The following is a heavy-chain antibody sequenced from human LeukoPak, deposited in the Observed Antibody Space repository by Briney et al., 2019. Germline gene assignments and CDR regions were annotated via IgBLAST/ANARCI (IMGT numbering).Heavy chain of an antibody. Sequence: PGGSLRLSCAASGFTFSDYYMSWIRQAPGKGLEWVSYISSSGSTIYYADSVKGRFTISRDNAKNSLYLQMNSLRAEDTAVYYCARAPGTAAGTFFYYGMDVWGQGTTVTVSS. CDR1: GFTFSDYY. CDR2: ISSSGSTI. V-gene: IGHV3-11*01. CDR3: ARAPGTAAGTFFYYGMDV. D-gene: IGHD6-13*01. J-gene: IGHJ6*02.